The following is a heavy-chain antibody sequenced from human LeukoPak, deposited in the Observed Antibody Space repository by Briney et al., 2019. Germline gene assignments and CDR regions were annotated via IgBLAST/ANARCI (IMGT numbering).Heavy chain of an antibody. J-gene: IGHJ4*02. CDR3: ARWDSGYDSLDY. CDR2: IYTGGNT. D-gene: IGHD5-12*01. CDR1: GFTVDSNY. V-gene: IGHV3-53*01. Sequence: GGSLRLSCAASGFTVDSNYLSWVRQAPGKGLEWVSTIYTGGNTYYAASVKGRFTISRDNSKNTLYLQMNSLRAEDTAVYYCARWDSGYDSLDYWGQGTLVTVSS.